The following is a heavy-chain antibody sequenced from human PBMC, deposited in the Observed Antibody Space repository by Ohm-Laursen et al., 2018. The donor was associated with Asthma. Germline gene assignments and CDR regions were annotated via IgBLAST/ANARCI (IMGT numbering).Heavy chain of an antibody. D-gene: IGHD3-3*01. CDR2: ISSSGSTI. V-gene: IGHV3-11*01. J-gene: IGHJ4*02. CDR3: ARTFGVVTPNDY. CDR1: GFTFSDYY. Sequence: SLRLSCSASGFTFSDYYMSWIRQAPGKGLEWVSYISSSGSTIYYADSVKGRFTISRDNAKNSLYLQMNSLRAEDTAVYYCARTFGVVTPNDYWGQGTLVTVSS.